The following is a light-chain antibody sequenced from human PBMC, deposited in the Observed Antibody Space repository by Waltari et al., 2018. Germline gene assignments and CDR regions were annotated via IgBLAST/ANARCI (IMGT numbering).Light chain of an antibody. CDR1: APNIAGHG. CDR2: LNN. J-gene: IGLJ3*02. V-gene: IGLV1-44*01. CDR3: ASWDDILNGRV. Sequence: QSVLTQSPSASGAPGQRVAITCSGSAPNIAGHGVDWYQQLPGTAPKLLMYLNNQRPAGVPDRFSGSKSGTSASLAISGLQSEDEADYYCASWDDILNGRVFGGGTKVTVL.